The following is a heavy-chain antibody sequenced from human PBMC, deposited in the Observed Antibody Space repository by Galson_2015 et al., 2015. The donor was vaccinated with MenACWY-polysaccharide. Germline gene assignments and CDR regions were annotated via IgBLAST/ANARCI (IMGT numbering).Heavy chain of an antibody. CDR3: AKERDARMSSSPNL. CDR2: IQYDGSKI. CDR1: GFRFSDSG. Sequence: SLRLSCAASGFRFSDSGMHWVRQAPGKGLEWVAVIQYDGSKIEYADSVKGRFTVSRDNSKNTLYLEMNSLRPDDTAVYFCAKERDARMSSSPNLWGQGTLVIVAS. V-gene: IGHV3-30*02. D-gene: IGHD4/OR15-4a*01. J-gene: IGHJ4*02.